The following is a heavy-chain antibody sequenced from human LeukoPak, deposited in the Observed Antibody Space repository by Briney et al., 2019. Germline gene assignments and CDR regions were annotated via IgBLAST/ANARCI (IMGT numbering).Heavy chain of an antibody. D-gene: IGHD2-2*01. V-gene: IGHV5-51*01. CDR2: IYPGDSDT. Sequence: GESLKISCKGSGYSFTSYWIGWVRQMPGKGLEWMGIIYPGDSDTRYSPSFQGQVTISADKSISTAYLQWSSLQASDTAMYYCARLGTDIVVVPAAYDYWGQGTLVTVSS. CDR1: GYSFTSYW. CDR3: ARLGTDIVVVPAAYDY. J-gene: IGHJ4*02.